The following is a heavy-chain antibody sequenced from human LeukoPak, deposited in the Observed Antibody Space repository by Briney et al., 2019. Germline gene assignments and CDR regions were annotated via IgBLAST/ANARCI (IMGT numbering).Heavy chain of an antibody. Sequence: PGGSLRLSCAASRFTFSSYAMSWVRQAPGKGLEWVSSISGSGGSTNYADSVKGRFTISRDNPKNMLYLQMNSLRAEDTAVYYCARDLKKGDGGGWFDPWGQGTLVTVSS. D-gene: IGHD2-21*02. CDR3: ARDLKKGDGGGWFDP. V-gene: IGHV3-23*01. CDR1: RFTFSSYA. J-gene: IGHJ5*02. CDR2: ISGSGGST.